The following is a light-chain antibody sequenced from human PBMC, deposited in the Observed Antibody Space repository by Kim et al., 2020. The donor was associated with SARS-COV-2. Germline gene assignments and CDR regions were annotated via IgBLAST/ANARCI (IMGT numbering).Light chain of an antibody. Sequence: DIQMTQSPSTLSASVGDRVTITCRASQIISTWLAWYQQKPGKAPNLLIYDASSLQSGVPSRFSGRGSGTEFTLTISSLQPDDFATYYCQQYNCYSRTFGQGTKVDIK. CDR1: QIISTW. J-gene: IGKJ1*01. CDR3: QQYNCYSRT. V-gene: IGKV1-5*01. CDR2: DAS.